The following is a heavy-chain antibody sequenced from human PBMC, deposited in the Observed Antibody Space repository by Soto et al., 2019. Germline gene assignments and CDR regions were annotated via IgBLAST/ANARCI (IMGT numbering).Heavy chain of an antibody. CDR1: GFTFSFYA. J-gene: IGHJ3*02. D-gene: IGHD2-21*01. V-gene: IGHV3-23*01. CDR3: AKYWGGQRDDAFDI. CDR2: ISGSGDSTYYA. Sequence: EVQLLESGGGLIQPGGSLRLSCAASGFTFSFYAMTWVRQTPGKGLEWVSGISGSGDSTYYAYYADSVKGRFTISRDNSKNTLYLQMNSLRAEDTAVYYCAKYWGGQRDDAFDIWGQGTMVTVSS.